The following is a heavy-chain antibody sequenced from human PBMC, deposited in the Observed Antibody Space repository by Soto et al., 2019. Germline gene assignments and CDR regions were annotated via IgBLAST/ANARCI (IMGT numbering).Heavy chain of an antibody. CDR3: AAPYGGNSGDYYYGMDV. CDR2: IVVGSGNT. J-gene: IGHJ6*02. D-gene: IGHD4-17*01. CDR1: GFTFTSST. Sequence: QMQLVQSGPEVKKPGTSVKVSCKASGFTFTSSTVQWVRQARGQRLEWIGWIVVGSGNTNYAQKFQERVTITRDMSTSTAYIELSSLRSEDTAVYYCAAPYGGNSGDYYYGMDVWGQGTTVTVSS. V-gene: IGHV1-58*01.